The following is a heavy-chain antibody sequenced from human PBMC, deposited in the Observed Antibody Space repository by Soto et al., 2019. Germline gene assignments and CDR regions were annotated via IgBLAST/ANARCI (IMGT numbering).Heavy chain of an antibody. J-gene: IGHJ3*02. D-gene: IGHD3-10*01. CDR1: GYTFTSYG. CDR2: ISAYNGNT. V-gene: IGHV1-18*01. CDR3: ARDHEPYGSGRFDAFDI. Sequence: ASVKVSCKASGYTFTSYGISWVRQAPGQGLEWMGWISAYNGNTNYAQKLQGRVTMTTDTSTSTAYMELRSLRSDDTAVYYCARDHEPYGSGRFDAFDIWGQGTMVTVSS.